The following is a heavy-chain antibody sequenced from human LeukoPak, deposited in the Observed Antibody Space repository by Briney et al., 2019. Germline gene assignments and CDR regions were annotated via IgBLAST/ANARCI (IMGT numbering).Heavy chain of an antibody. CDR3: AKVLPQSGSYYGFNY. D-gene: IGHD1-26*01. J-gene: IGHJ4*02. CDR1: GFTFSTYA. CDR2: ICGSGDST. V-gene: IGHV3-23*01. Sequence: GGSLRLSCAASGFTFSTYAMSWVRQAPGKGLEWVSGICGSGDSTYYADSVKGRFTISRDNSKNTVFLQMNSLRAEDTAVYYCAKVLPQSGSYYGFNYWGQGTLVTVYS.